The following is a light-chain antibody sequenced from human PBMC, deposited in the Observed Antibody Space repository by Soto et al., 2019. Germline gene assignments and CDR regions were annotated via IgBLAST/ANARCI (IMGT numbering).Light chain of an antibody. CDR1: SSNIGSNT. CDR2: NNN. Sequence: QSVLTQPPSASGTPGQRVTISCSGSSSNIGSNTVNWYQQLPGTAPKLLIYNNNNRPSGVPDRFSGSKSGTSASLAITGLQAEDEADYYCQSYDSSLSGVVFGGGTQLTVL. CDR3: QSYDSSLSGVV. J-gene: IGLJ2*01. V-gene: IGLV1-44*01.